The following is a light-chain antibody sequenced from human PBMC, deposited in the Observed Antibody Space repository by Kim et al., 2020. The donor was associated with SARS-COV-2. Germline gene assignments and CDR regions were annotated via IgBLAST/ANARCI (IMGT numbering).Light chain of an antibody. CDR2: GAS. J-gene: IGKJ2*01. V-gene: IGKV3-15*01. Sequence: EIVMTQSPATLSVSPGERATLSCRASQSVGSNLAWFQQKPGQAPRLLIYGASTRATGIPARFSGSGSGTEFTLTINSLQSEDFAVYFCQQYNNWPPGTFGQGTKLEIK. CDR1: QSVGSN. CDR3: QQYNNWPPGT.